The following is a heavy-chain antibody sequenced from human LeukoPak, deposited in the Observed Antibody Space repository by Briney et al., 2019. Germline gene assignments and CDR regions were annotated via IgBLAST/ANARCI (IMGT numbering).Heavy chain of an antibody. CDR2: TYYRGTT. CDR1: GGSLSGYY. D-gene: IGHD1-1*01. Sequence: SETLSLTCAVSGGSLSGYYWGWIRQPPGKGLEWIGSTYYRGTTYYNPSLKSRVTISVDTSKNQFSLQLSSVTAADTAVYYCARDWNRYAYWGQGTLVTVSS. CDR3: ARDWNRYAY. V-gene: IGHV4-39*07. J-gene: IGHJ4*02.